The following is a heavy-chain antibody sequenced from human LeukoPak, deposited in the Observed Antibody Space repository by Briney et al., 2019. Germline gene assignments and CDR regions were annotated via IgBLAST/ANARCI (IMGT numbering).Heavy chain of an antibody. J-gene: IGHJ5*02. CDR3: AREDYYGSGSRMFDP. Sequence: ASVKVSCKASGYTFTSYGISWVRQAPGQGLEWMGWISAYNGNTNYAQKFQGRVTITADKSTSTAYMELSSLRSEDTAVYYCAREDYYGSGSRMFDPWGQGTLVTVSS. CDR1: GYTFTSYG. CDR2: ISAYNGNT. V-gene: IGHV1-18*01. D-gene: IGHD3-10*01.